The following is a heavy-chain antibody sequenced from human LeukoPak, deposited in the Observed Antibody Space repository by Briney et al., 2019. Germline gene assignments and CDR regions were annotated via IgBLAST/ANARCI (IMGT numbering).Heavy chain of an antibody. V-gene: IGHV3-23*01. J-gene: IGHJ4*02. D-gene: IGHD3-22*01. Sequence: GGSLRLSSAASGFTFSSYAMSWVRQAPGKGLEWVSAISGSGGSTYYADSVKGRFTISRDNSKNTLYLQMNSLRAEDTAVYYCAKATDYYDSSDYYHRPDYWGQGTLVTVSS. CDR1: GFTFSSYA. CDR3: AKATDYYDSSDYYHRPDY. CDR2: ISGSGGST.